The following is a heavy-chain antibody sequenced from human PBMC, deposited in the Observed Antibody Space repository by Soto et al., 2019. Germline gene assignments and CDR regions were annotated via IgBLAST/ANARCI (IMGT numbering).Heavy chain of an antibody. J-gene: IGHJ3*02. V-gene: IGHV4-4*02. D-gene: IGHD4-17*01. CDR2: IYHTGST. Sequence: SETLSLTCGVSGGSISSGNRWIWVRQPPGKGLEWIGEIYHTGSTNYNPSLKSRVTILVDKSKNQFYLKLTSVTAADTAVYYCARDRGDYDAFDIWGQGTMVTVSS. CDR3: ARDRGDYDAFDI. CDR1: GGSISSGNR.